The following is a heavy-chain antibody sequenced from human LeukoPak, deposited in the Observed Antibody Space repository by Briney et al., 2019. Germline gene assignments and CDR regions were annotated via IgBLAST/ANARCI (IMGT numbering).Heavy chain of an antibody. Sequence: SVKVSCKASGGTFSSYAISWVRQAPGQGLEWMGGIIPIFGTANYAQKFQGRVTITADESTSTACMELSSLRSEDTAVYYCASSSGRTAVLRASHLFDIWGQGTMVTVSS. J-gene: IGHJ3*02. CDR2: IIPIFGTA. CDR3: ASSSGRTAVLRASHLFDI. D-gene: IGHD2-15*01. V-gene: IGHV1-69*01. CDR1: GGTFSSYA.